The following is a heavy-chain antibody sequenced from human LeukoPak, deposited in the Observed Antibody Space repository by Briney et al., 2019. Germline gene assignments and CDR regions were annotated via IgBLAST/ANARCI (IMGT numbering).Heavy chain of an antibody. CDR1: GYTFTSYG. CDR2: ISAYNGNT. J-gene: IGHJ4*02. Sequence: ASVKVSCKASGYTFTSYGISWVRQAPGQGLEWMGWISAYNGNTDYAQKLQGRVTITTDTSTSTAYMELRSLRSDDTAVYYCARESHETREDYWGQGTLVTVSS. V-gene: IGHV1-18*01. CDR3: ARESHETREDY. D-gene: IGHD1-1*01.